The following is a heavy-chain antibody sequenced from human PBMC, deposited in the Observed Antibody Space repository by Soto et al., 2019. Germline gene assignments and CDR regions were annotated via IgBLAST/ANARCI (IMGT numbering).Heavy chain of an antibody. CDR3: ARDFKRYYDSSGPDAFDI. D-gene: IGHD3-22*01. CDR1: GGTFSSYA. Sequence: GASVKVSCKASGGTFSSYAIIWVRQAPGQGLEWMGGIIPIFGTANYAQKFQGRVTITADESTSTAYMELSSLRSEDTAVYYCARDFKRYYDSSGPDAFDIWGQGTMVTVS. J-gene: IGHJ3*02. V-gene: IGHV1-69*13. CDR2: IIPIFGTA.